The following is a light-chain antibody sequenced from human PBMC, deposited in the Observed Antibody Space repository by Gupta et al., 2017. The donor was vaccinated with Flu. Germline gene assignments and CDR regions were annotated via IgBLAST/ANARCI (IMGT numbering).Light chain of an antibody. CDR3: QQYGSSPQT. J-gene: IGKJ4*01. V-gene: IGKV3-20*01. CDR1: QSVSSSY. CDR2: GAS. Sequence: SPGERATLSCRASQSVSSSYLAWYQQKPGQAPRLLIYGASSRATGIPDRFSGSGSGTDFTLTISRLEPEDFAVYYGQQYGSSPQTFGGGTKVEIK.